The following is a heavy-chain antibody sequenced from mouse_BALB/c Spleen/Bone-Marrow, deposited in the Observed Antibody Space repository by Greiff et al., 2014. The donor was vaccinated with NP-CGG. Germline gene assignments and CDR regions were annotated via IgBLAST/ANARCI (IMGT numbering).Heavy chain of an antibody. CDR3: ARMDYYGH. CDR1: GYSFTGYS. V-gene: IGHV1-39*01. CDR2: IDPSYGGT. J-gene: IGHJ3*01. Sequence: VQLQQSGPELEKPGASVKISCKASGYSFTGYSMNWVKQSNGKSLEWIGNIDPSYGGTSYNQKFKGKATLTVDKSSSTAYMQLKSLTSEDSAVYYCARMDYYGHWGQGTLVTVSA. D-gene: IGHD1-2*01.